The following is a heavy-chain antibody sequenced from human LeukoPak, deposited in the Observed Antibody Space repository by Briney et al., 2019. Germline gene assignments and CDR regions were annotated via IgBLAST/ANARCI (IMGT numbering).Heavy chain of an antibody. J-gene: IGHJ4*02. CDR3: ARESSSGWYWYY. V-gene: IGHV1-2*02. Sequence: GWINPNSAATNYAQTFQGRVTMTRDTSISTAYMELSRLRSDDTAVYYCARESSSGWYWYYWGQGTLVTVSS. CDR2: INPNSAAT. D-gene: IGHD6-19*01.